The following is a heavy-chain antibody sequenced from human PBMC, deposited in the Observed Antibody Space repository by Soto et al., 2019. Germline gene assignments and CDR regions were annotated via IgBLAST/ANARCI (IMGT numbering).Heavy chain of an antibody. CDR3: ASTEYQVLGTGY. CDR1: GFTFSDRY. J-gene: IGHJ4*02. D-gene: IGHD3-9*01. V-gene: IGHV3-11*01. Sequence: PGGSLRLSCAASGFTFSDRYMSWIRQPPGKGPEWVSYISGSATSIDYADSVKGRFTISRDNAKNSLYLQMNSLRAEDTAVYYCASTEYQVLGTGYWGQGTLVTVSS. CDR2: ISGSATSI.